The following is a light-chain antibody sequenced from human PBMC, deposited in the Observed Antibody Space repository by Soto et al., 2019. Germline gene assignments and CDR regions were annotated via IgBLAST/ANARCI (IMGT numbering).Light chain of an antibody. CDR1: QTVSSSY. J-gene: IGKJ5*01. V-gene: IGKV3-20*01. Sequence: EIVLTQSPGTLSLSPGERATLSCRASQTVSSSYLAWYQQKPGQAPRLLIYGASSRATGIPDRFSGSGSGTDFTLTISRLEPEDFAVYYCQQYGSSPPNFGQGTRLEIE. CDR3: QQYGSSPPN. CDR2: GAS.